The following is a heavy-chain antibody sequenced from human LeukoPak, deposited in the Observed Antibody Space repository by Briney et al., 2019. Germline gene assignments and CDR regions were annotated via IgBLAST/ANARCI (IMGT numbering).Heavy chain of an antibody. V-gene: IGHV3-48*03. CDR1: GFTFSSYE. CDR3: AKDRLGGPYFFHY. D-gene: IGHD3-16*01. CDR2: ISSSGSTI. Sequence: GGSLRLSCAASGFTFSSYEMNWVRQAPGKGLEWVSYISSSGSTIYYADSVKGRFTISRDNSKNTLYLQINTLRAEDTAVYFCAKDRLGGPYFFHYWGQGTLVTVSS. J-gene: IGHJ4*02.